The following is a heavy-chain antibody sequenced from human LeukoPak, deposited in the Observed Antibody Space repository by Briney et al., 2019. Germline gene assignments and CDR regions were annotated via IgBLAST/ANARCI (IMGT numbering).Heavy chain of an antibody. D-gene: IGHD5-12*01. V-gene: IGHV4-59*11. Sequence: SETLSLTCTVSGGSISSHYWSWIRQPPAKGLVWIGYIYYSGSTNYNPSLKSRVTISVDTSKNQFSLKLSSVTAADTAVYYCARDRLGIAFDICGQGTMVTVSS. CDR2: IYYSGST. J-gene: IGHJ3*02. CDR3: ARDRLGIAFDI. CDR1: GGSISSHY.